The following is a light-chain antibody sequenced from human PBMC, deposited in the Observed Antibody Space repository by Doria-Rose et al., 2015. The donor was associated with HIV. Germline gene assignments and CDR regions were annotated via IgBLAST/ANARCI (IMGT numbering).Light chain of an antibody. Sequence: TQSPGTLSLSPGERATLSCRASQSFSSTYLAWYQQKPGQAPSLLIYDGSARATGIPDRFSASGSGADFTLTINRLEPEDFAPYYCHQYNTSWTFGQGTKVEI. CDR1: QSFSSTY. V-gene: IGKV3-20*01. J-gene: IGKJ1*01. CDR2: DGS. CDR3: HQYNTSWT.